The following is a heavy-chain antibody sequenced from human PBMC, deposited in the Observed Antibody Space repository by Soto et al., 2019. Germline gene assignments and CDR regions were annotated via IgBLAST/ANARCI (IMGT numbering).Heavy chain of an antibody. V-gene: IGHV1-18*01. J-gene: IGHJ3*02. CDR3: ARDLLPQQWLVNAFDI. D-gene: IGHD6-19*01. CDR2: ISAYNGNT. CDR1: GYTFTSYG. Sequence: ASVKVSCKASGYTFTSYGISWVRQAPGQGLEWMGWISAYNGNTNYAQKLQGRVTVTTDTSTSTAYMELRSLRSDDTAVYYCARDLLPQQWLVNAFDIWGQGTMVTVSS.